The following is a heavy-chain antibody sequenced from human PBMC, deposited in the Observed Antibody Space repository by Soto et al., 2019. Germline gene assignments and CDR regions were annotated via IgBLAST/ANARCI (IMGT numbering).Heavy chain of an antibody. V-gene: IGHV3-23*01. Sequence: DVQLLESGGHLVQPGGSLRLSCAASGLTFSSYAMSWVRQAPVKGLEWVSSVSAGGDMTYYSDSVKGRFTISRDNSNNALFLQINSLRIDDTALYYCARGDRGGSGSPASYYYAGLDVWGQGTTVTVS. J-gene: IGHJ6*02. D-gene: IGHD3-10*01. CDR2: VSAGGDMT. CDR1: GLTFSSYA. CDR3: ARGDRGGSGSPASYYYAGLDV.